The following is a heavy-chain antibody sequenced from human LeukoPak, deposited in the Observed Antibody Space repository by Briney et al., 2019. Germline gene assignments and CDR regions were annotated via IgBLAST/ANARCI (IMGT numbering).Heavy chain of an antibody. Sequence: GGSLRLSCAASGFTFSSYAMHWVRQAPGKGLEWVGRIKSKTDGGTTDYAAPVKGRFTISRDDSKNTLYLQMNSLRAEDTAVYYCAREVVVNDKSYFDYWGQGNLVTVSS. CDR2: IKSKTDGGTT. CDR3: AREVVVNDKSYFDY. CDR1: GFTFSSYA. J-gene: IGHJ4*02. V-gene: IGHV3-15*01. D-gene: IGHD2-15*01.